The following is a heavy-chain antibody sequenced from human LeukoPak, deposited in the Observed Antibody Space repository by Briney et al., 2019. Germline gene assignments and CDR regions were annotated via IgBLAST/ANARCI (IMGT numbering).Heavy chain of an antibody. J-gene: IGHJ4*02. V-gene: IGHV3-7*03. D-gene: IGHD3-9*01. Sequence: GGSLRLSCAASGFTFSSYWMSWVRQAPGKGLEWVANIKQDGSEKYYVDSVKGRFTISRDNAKNSLYLQMNSLRAEDTAVYYCARDAALFYDILTGRINHFDYWGQGTLVTVSS. CDR2: IKQDGSEK. CDR3: ARDAALFYDILTGRINHFDY. CDR1: GFTFSSYW.